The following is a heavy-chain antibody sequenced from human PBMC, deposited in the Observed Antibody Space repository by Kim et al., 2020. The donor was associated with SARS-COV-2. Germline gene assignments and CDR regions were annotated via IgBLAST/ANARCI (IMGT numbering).Heavy chain of an antibody. D-gene: IGHD3-9*01. CDR2: IYYSGST. Sequence: SETLSLTCTVSGGSISSYYWSWIRQPPGKGLEWIGYIYYSGSTNYNPSLKSRVTISVDTSKNQFSLKLSSVTAADTAVYYCARGGYYDILTGYYWVDYWGQGTLVTVSS. V-gene: IGHV4-59*13. CDR3: ARGGYYDILTGYYWVDY. J-gene: IGHJ4*02. CDR1: GGSISSYY.